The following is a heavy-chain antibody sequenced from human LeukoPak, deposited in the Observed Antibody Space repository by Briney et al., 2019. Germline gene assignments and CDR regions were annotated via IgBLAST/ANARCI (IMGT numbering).Heavy chain of an antibody. V-gene: IGHV1-46*01. CDR1: GYTFTSYY. Sequence: ASVKVSCKASGYTFTSYYMHWVRQAPGQGLEWMGIINPSGGSTSYAQKFQGRVTMTRDTSISTAYMELSRLRSDDTAVYYCARAYYYDSSGSGYWGQGTLVTVSS. CDR3: ARAYYYDSSGSGY. CDR2: INPSGGST. D-gene: IGHD3-22*01. J-gene: IGHJ4*02.